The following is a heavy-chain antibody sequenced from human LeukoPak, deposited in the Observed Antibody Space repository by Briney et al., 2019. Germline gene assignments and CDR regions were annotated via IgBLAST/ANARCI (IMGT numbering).Heavy chain of an antibody. D-gene: IGHD6-13*01. Sequence: GGSLRLSCTVSGFTVSSNSWSWVRQAPGKGLEWVSFIYSGGNTHYSDSVTGRFTISRDNSKNTLYLQMNSLRAEDTAVYYCARDPMAAAGPYWGQGTLVTVSS. V-gene: IGHV3-53*01. CDR2: IYSGGNT. CDR3: ARDPMAAAGPY. J-gene: IGHJ4*02. CDR1: GFTVSSNS.